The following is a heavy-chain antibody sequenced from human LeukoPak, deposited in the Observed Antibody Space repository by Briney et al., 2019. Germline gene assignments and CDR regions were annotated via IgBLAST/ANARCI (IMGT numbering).Heavy chain of an antibody. CDR3: ARGSWLGIYYFDY. V-gene: IGHV1-8*01. J-gene: IGHJ4*02. Sequence: ASVKFSCKASGYTFTSYDINWVRQATGQGLEWMGWMHPNSGNTGYAQKFQGRVTMTRNTSISTAYMELSSLRSEDTAVYYCARGSWLGIYYFDYWGQGTLVTVSS. CDR2: MHPNSGNT. CDR1: GYTFTSYD. D-gene: IGHD6-19*01.